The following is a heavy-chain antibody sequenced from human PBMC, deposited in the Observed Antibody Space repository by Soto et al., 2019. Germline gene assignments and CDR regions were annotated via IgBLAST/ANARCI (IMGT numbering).Heavy chain of an antibody. CDR3: ARVPDR. CDR1: GGSISSGGYS. V-gene: IGHV4-30-2*01. Sequence: QLQLQESGSGLVKPSQTLSLTCAVSGGSISSGGYSWSWIRQPPGKGLEWIGYIYHSGNTYYNPSPXSXXPISVDRSKTQFSLKLSSVTAADTTVYYCARVPDRWGQGTLVTVSS. CDR2: IYHSGNT. J-gene: IGHJ5*02. D-gene: IGHD2-2*01.